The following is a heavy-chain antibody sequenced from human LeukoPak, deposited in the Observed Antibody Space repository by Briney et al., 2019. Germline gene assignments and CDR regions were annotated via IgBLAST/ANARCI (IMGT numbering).Heavy chain of an antibody. Sequence: PGGSLRLSCAASEFTLRNYEINWVRQAPGKELEWVSYISSSGGDIYYADSVKGRFTISRDNAKNSVYLQMDSLRAEDTAVYYYVRVMIYYMDVWGRGTTVTVSS. CDR3: VRVMIYYMDV. V-gene: IGHV3-48*03. D-gene: IGHD3/OR15-3a*01. CDR2: ISSSGGDI. J-gene: IGHJ6*03. CDR1: EFTLRNYE.